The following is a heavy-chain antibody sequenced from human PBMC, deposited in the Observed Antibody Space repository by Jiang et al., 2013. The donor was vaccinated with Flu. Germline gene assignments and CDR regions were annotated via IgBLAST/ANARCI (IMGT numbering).Heavy chain of an antibody. CDR2: IFPGDSDT. Sequence: GAEVKKPGESLKISCTGSGYSFTTHWIGWVRQMPGKGLEWMGIIFPGDSDTRYSPSFQGQVTISADKSINTAYLQWSSLKASDTAMYYCARQPDNFDYWGQGTLVTVSS. CDR3: ARQPDNFDY. V-gene: IGHV5-51*01. J-gene: IGHJ4*02. CDR1: GYSFTTHW.